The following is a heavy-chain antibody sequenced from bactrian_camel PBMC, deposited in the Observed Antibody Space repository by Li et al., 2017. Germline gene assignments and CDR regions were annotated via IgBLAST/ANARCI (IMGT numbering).Heavy chain of an antibody. CDR1: GFAFSSYT. J-gene: IGHJ4*01. D-gene: IGHD1*01. V-gene: IGHV3S42*01. Sequence: VQLVESGGGSVQAGRSLRLSCATSGFAFSSYTMTWVRQAPGKGLEWISRITSGGDSTTYADSVKGRFTASRDNAKQTLYLQMNSLKSEDTALYYCTTRGWSDGFDYWGQGTQVTVS. CDR3: TTRGWSDGFDY. CDR2: ITSGGDST.